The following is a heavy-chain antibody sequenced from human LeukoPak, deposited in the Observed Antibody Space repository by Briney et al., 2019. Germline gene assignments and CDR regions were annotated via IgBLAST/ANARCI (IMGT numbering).Heavy chain of an antibody. CDR2: IYSGGST. CDR3: ARRAGAYSHPYDY. D-gene: IGHD4/OR15-4a*01. CDR1: GFSVSSNY. Sequence: GGSLRLSYAASGFSVSSNYMSWVRQTPGKGLEWVSVIYSGGSTYYVDSVKGRFTISRDNSKNTLYLQMNSLRAEDTAVYYCARRAGAYSHPYDYWGQGTLVTVSS. V-gene: IGHV3-53*01. J-gene: IGHJ4*02.